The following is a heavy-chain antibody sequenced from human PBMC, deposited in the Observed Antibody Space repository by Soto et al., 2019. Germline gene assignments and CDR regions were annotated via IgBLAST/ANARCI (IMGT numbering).Heavy chain of an antibody. CDR1: GFSLSTSGVG. V-gene: IGHV2-5*01. CDR2: IYWSGDE. Sequence: QGTLKESGPPLVKPTQTLTLTCSFSGFSLSTSGVGVGWIRQPPGKALEWLAHIYWSGDEHYRPSLKSRLSITTETSKNQVVLTMTNMDPVDTATYYCARGLAAHPVFAFDLWGQGTMVTVSS. J-gene: IGHJ3*01. CDR3: ARGLAAHPVFAFDL. D-gene: IGHD6-6*01.